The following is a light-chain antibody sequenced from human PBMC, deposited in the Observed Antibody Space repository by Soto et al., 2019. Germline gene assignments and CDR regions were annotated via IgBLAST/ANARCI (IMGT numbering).Light chain of an antibody. V-gene: IGLV1-51*02. Sequence: QSVLTQPPSVSAAPGQKVTISCSGSSSNVGNNYVSWYQHLPGTAPKLLLYENNKRPSGIPDRFSGSTSGTSATLGITGLQTGDDADYYCGVWDSSLSAGVFGGGTKLTVL. CDR2: ENN. CDR1: SSNVGNNY. J-gene: IGLJ3*02. CDR3: GVWDSSLSAGV.